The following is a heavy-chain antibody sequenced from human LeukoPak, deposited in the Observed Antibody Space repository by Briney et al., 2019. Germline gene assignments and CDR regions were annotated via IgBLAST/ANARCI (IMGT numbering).Heavy chain of an antibody. CDR1: GLTFSASW. CDR3: ARDGTGGYFDY. V-gene: IGHV3-7*01. CDR2: IKEDGSVE. Sequence: GGSLRLSCTTSGLTFSASWLSWVRQAPGKGQEWVANIKEDGSVEDYMDSVRGRFTISRDNAKNSLYLQMDSLRAEDTAVYYCARDGTGGYFDYWGQGTLVTVSS. J-gene: IGHJ4*02. D-gene: IGHD3-10*01.